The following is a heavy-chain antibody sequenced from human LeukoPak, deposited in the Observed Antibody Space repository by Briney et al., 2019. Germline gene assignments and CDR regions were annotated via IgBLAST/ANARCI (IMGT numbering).Heavy chain of an antibody. J-gene: IGHJ6*03. D-gene: IGHD3-3*01. V-gene: IGHV3-7*01. CDR1: GFNFRSYW. CDR3: ARDRLTIFGVILGTNMDV. Sequence: PGGSLRLSCVASGFNFRSYWMTWVRQAPGKGLEWVANIKQDGSEKYYVGSVTGRFTISRDNAKNSLYLQMNSLRAEDTAVYYCARDRLTIFGVILGTNMDVWGKGTTVTVSS. CDR2: IKQDGSEK.